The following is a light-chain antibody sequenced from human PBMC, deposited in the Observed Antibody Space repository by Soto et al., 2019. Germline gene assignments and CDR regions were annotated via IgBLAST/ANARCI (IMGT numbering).Light chain of an antibody. Sequence: DVEMTQSPATLSASVGDRVTISCRASQSISSWFACYQKQPGKAPKLLIYDASSLESGVPSWFSGSGSGKEFPITISRLQPDYSATYYCQQYNSYWTFGQGTKVDIK. J-gene: IGKJ1*01. V-gene: IGKV1-5*01. CDR2: DAS. CDR1: QSISSW. CDR3: QQYNSYWT.